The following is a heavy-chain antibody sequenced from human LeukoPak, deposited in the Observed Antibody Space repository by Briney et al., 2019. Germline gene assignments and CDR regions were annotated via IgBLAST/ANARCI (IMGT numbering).Heavy chain of an antibody. V-gene: IGHV3-48*04. Sequence: GGSLRLSCAASGFTVSIYSLNWVRQAPGKGLEWVAYIGRSGDRTTKYADSVKGRFTISRDNAEDSLFLQMNSLRVEDTAVYYCTRAPNSGTLGEDYWGQGTLVTVSS. CDR1: GFTVSIYS. J-gene: IGHJ4*02. CDR2: IGRSGDRTT. CDR3: TRAPNSGTLGEDY. D-gene: IGHD1-26*01.